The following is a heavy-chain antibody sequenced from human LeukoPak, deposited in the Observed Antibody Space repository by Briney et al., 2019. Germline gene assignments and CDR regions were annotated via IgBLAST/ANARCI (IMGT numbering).Heavy chain of an antibody. D-gene: IGHD2-2*01. CDR2: IYYSGST. CDR3: ARDQIVVPAAFDY. Sequence: PSETLSLTCTVSGGSISSSSYYWGWIRQPPGKGLEWIGSIYYSGSTYYNPSLKSRVTISVDTSKNQFSLKLSTVTAADTAVYYCARDQIVVPAAFDYWGQGTLVTVSS. J-gene: IGHJ4*02. CDR1: GGSISSSSYY. V-gene: IGHV4-39*02.